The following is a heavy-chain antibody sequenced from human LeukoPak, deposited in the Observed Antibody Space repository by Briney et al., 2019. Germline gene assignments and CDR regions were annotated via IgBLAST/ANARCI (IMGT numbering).Heavy chain of an antibody. J-gene: IGHJ4*02. CDR2: ISDSDGNT. Sequence: GGSLRLSCAASGFTFSSYAMSWVRQAPGKGLERVSAISDSDGNTYYADSVKGRFTISRDNSKNTLSLQMNSLRADDTAIYYCTRSGYRHPYHFESWGQGTLVIVSS. D-gene: IGHD3-22*01. CDR3: TRSGYRHPYHFES. V-gene: IGHV3-23*01. CDR1: GFTFSSYA.